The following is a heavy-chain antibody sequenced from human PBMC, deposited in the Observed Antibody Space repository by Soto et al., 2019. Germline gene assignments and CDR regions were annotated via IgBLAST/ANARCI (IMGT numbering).Heavy chain of an antibody. CDR3: ARDLRYYYGSGSRKKSYYYYYMDV. J-gene: IGHJ6*03. V-gene: IGHV3-21*01. CDR2: ISSSSSYI. D-gene: IGHD3-10*01. CDR1: GFTFSSYS. Sequence: GSLRLSCAASGFTFSSYSMNWVRQAPGKGLEWVSSISSSSSYIYYADSVKGRFTISRDNAKNSLYLQMNSLRAEDTAVYYCARDLRYYYGSGSRKKSYYYYYMDVWGKGTTVTVSS.